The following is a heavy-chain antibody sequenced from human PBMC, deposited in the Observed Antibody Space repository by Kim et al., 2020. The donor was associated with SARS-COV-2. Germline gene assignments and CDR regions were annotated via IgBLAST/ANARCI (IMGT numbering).Heavy chain of an antibody. D-gene: IGHD2-15*01. CDR3: ARAVVVVADTFPPLDY. J-gene: IGHJ4*02. V-gene: IGHV3-74*01. Sequence: SVKGRFTISRDNAKNTLYLLMNSLRAEDTAVYYCARAVVVVADTFPPLDYWGQGTLVTVSS.